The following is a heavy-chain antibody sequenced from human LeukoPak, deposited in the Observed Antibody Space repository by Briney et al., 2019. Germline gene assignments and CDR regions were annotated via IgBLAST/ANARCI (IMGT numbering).Heavy chain of an antibody. V-gene: IGHV3-30-3*01. J-gene: IGHJ4*02. CDR2: ISYDGSNK. Sequence: GRSLRLSCAASGFTFSSYAMHWVRQAPGKGLEWVAVISYDGSNKSYADSVRGRFTISRDNSKNTLYLQMNRLRADDTAVYYCARGACSGGSCRISDYWGQGTLVTVSS. CDR1: GFTFSSYA. D-gene: IGHD2-15*01. CDR3: ARGACSGGSCRISDY.